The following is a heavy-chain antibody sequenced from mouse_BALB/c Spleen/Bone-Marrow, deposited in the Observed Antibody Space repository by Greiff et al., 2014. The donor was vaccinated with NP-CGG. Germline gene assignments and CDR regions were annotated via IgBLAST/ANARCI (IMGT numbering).Heavy chain of an antibody. CDR3: AREQRYYAMDD. Sequence: EVQLQESGGELANPGASLKLSCAASGFTFSSYGIAWGRQTPDKRLEWVGTICSGSSNTYYRERVKGQFTISRDKAKNTLYLQMSSLKSEDTAMYYCAREQRYYAMDDWGEGTSVTVSS. J-gene: IGHJ4*01. CDR1: GFTFSSYG. CDR2: ICSGSSNT. V-gene: IGHV5-6*01.